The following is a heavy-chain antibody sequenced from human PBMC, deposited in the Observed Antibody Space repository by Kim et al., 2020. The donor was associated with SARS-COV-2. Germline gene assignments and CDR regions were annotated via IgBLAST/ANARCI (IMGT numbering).Heavy chain of an antibody. Sequence: GGSLRLSCAVSGFTVSTNYMSWVRQAPGEGLEWVSLIYSGGTTYYPDSVRDRFTISRDNSKNTLYLQMNSLRAEDTAVYYCARGLDRPLVRGPADPNDYWGQGTLVTVSS. CDR3: ARGLDRPLVRGPADPNDY. CDR2: IYSGGTT. D-gene: IGHD3-10*01. V-gene: IGHV3-66*02. CDR1: GFTVSTNY. J-gene: IGHJ4*02.